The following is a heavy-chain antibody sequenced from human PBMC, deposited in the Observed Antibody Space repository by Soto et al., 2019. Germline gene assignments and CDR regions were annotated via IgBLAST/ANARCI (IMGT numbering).Heavy chain of an antibody. CDR1: GGSISSGGYY. CDR2: IYYSGST. V-gene: IGHV4-31*03. CDR3: ARSRYDSSGYYLDYFDY. Sequence: ASETLSLTCTVSGGSISSGGYYWSWIRQHPGKGLEWIGYIYYSGSTHYNPSLKSRVTIAVDTSKNQFSLKLSSVTAADTAVYYCARSRYDSSGYYLDYFDYWGQGTLVTVSS. J-gene: IGHJ4*02. D-gene: IGHD3-22*01.